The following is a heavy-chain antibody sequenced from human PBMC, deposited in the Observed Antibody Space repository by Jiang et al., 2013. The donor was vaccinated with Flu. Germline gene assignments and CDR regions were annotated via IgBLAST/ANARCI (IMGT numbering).Heavy chain of an antibody. Sequence: RLSCAASGFTSVAMACTGSARRPGKGLEWVAVISYDGSNKYYADSVKGRFTISRDNSKNTLYLQMNSLRAEDTAVYYCAKLAGRHGGKGPLDYWGQGTLVTVSS. CDR2: ISYDGSNK. V-gene: IGHV3-30*18. CDR3: AKLAGRHGGKGPLDY. CDR1: GFTSVAMA. D-gene: IGHD6-19*01. J-gene: IGHJ4*02.